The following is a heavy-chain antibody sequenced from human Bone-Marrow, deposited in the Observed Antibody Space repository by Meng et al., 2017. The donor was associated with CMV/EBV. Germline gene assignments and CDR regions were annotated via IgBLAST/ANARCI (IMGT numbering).Heavy chain of an antibody. D-gene: IGHD6-13*01. J-gene: IGHJ4*02. CDR2: IKGDGSHT. Sequence: GGSLRLSCTASGFTFSDYWMHWVRQTPGKGLLWVSRIKGDGSHTIYGDSVKGRFTISRDNAKNTLYLQMNTLRVEDTAVYYCVRDGHSWSFDYWGQGSLVTVSS. CDR3: VRDGHSWSFDY. V-gene: IGHV3-74*01. CDR1: GFTFSDYW.